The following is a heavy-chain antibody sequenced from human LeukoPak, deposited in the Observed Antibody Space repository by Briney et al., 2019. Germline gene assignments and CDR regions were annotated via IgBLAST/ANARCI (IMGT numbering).Heavy chain of an antibody. V-gene: IGHV4-34*01. CDR2: INHSGST. CDR3: ARAVVSSWDYYYYYMDV. Sequence: SETLSLTCAVYGGSFSGYYWSWIRQPPGKGLEWIGEINHSGSTNYNPSLKSRVTISVDTSKNQFSLKLSSVTAADTAVYYCARAVVSSWDYYYYYMDVWGKGTTVTISS. D-gene: IGHD6-13*01. CDR1: GGSFSGYY. J-gene: IGHJ6*03.